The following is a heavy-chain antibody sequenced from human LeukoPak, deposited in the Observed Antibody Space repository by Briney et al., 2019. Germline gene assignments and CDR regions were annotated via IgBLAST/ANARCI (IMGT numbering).Heavy chain of an antibody. J-gene: IGHJ3*01. CDR3: ASVGSF. CDR2: ISSSSSTI. D-gene: IGHD2-15*01. V-gene: IGHV3-48*01. CDR1: GFTFSSYS. Sequence: GGSLRLSCAASGFTFSSYSMNWVRQAPGKGLEWVSYISSSSSTIYYADSAKGRFTISRDNAKNSLYLQMNSLRAEDTAVYYCASVGSFWGQGTMVTVSS.